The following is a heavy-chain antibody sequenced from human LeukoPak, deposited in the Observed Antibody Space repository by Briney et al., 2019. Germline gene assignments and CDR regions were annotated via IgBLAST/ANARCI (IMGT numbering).Heavy chain of an antibody. J-gene: IGHJ3*02. Sequence: SETLSLTCAVYDGSFSGYYWSWIRQPPGKGLEWIGEINHSGGTNYNPSLKSRVTISVDTSKNQFSLKLSSVTAADTAVYYCARGLFDYDILTGYPPPDAFDIWGQGTMVTVSS. D-gene: IGHD3-9*01. CDR1: DGSFSGYY. CDR3: ARGLFDYDILTGYPPPDAFDI. CDR2: INHSGGT. V-gene: IGHV4-34*01.